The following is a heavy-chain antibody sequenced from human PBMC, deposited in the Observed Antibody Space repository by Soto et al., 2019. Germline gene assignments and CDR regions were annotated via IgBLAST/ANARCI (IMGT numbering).Heavy chain of an antibody. CDR1: GFTFNTYW. Sequence: EVQLVQSGGDLVQPGGCLRLSCVASGFTFNTYWMTWVRQAPGMWLEWVAGIKEDASEEVYVDSVKGRFIISRDNAKNSLSLQLNSLRAEDTAVYYCARAISSAFSTFESWGQGSLVTCSS. V-gene: IGHV3-7*04. CDR2: IKEDASEE. D-gene: IGHD2-2*01. J-gene: IGHJ4*02. CDR3: ARAISSAFSTFES.